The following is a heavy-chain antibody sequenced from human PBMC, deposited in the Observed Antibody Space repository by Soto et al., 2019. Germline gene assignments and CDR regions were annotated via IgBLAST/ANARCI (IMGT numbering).Heavy chain of an antibody. J-gene: IGHJ4*02. D-gene: IGHD3-22*01. CDR2: IKSKTDGGTT. V-gene: IGHV3-15*01. CDR3: TTEAYYDTNDYWF. CDR1: GVTFINAW. Sequence: GGALRLSCAASGVTFINAWMTWVRKATGKGLEWVGRIKSKTDGGTTDYAAPVKGRFTISRDDSKNTLYLPMKRLHTEDTAVYYCTTEAYYDTNDYWFWGRGALVTVSS.